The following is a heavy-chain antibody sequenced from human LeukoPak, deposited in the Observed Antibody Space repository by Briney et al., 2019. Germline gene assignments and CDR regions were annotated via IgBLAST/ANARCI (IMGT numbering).Heavy chain of an antibody. Sequence: GGSLRLSCAASAFTFSTYNMNWVRQAPGKGLEWVSSITSSSSYTFYADSVKGRFTISRDNAKNTLYLQMNSLRAEDTAVYYCARGPRYSYGPFDYWGQGTLVTVSS. D-gene: IGHD5-18*01. V-gene: IGHV3-21*01. CDR2: ITSSSSYT. CDR1: AFTFSTYN. J-gene: IGHJ4*02. CDR3: ARGPRYSYGPFDY.